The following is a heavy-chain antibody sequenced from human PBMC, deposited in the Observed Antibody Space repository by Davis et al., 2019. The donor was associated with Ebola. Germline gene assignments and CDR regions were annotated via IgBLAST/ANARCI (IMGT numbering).Heavy chain of an antibody. J-gene: IGHJ3*02. Sequence: SVKVSCKASGGTFSSYAISWVRQAPGQALEWMGRITPYNGNTKYAQKFQDRFTMTRDNSLTIYMELSSLRSDDTAMYYCARSPLYGDDDVFDMWGQGTMVTVSS. V-gene: IGHV1-45*02. CDR2: ITPYNGNT. CDR3: ARSPLYGDDDVFDM. D-gene: IGHD2-21*01. CDR1: GGTFSSYA.